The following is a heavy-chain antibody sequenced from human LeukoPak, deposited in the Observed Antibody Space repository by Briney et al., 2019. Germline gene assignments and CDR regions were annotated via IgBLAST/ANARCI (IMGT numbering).Heavy chain of an antibody. CDR2: IIPIFGTA. Sequence: VASVKVSCKASGGTFSSYAISWVRQAPGQGLEWMGGIIPIFGTANYAQKFQGRVTITADESTSTAYMELSSLRSEDTAVYYCARRGGSYYYYGMDVWGQGTTVTVSS. CDR3: ARRGGSYYYYGMDV. V-gene: IGHV1-69*01. J-gene: IGHJ6*02. D-gene: IGHD2-15*01. CDR1: GGTFSSYA.